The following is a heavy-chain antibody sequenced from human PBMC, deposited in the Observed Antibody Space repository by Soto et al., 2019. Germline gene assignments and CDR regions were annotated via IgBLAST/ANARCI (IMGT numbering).Heavy chain of an antibody. CDR1: GGSISSSSYY. Sequence: SETLSLTCTVSGGSISSSSYYWGWIRQPPGKGLEWIGSIYYSGSTYYNPSLKSRVTISVDTSKNQFSLKLSSVTAADTAVYYCAKLYGDYGGWGQGTLVTVSS. CDR3: AKLYGDYGG. J-gene: IGHJ4*02. CDR2: IYYSGST. D-gene: IGHD4-17*01. V-gene: IGHV4-39*01.